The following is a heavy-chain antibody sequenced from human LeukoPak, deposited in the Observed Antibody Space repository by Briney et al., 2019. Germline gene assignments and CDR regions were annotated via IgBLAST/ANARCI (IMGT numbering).Heavy chain of an antibody. CDR1: GGSVSSSDYY. CDR3: ARHGILYYFDY. V-gene: IGHV4-39*01. Sequence: MASETLSLTCTVSGGSVSSSDYYWGWIRQPPGKGLEWIGTIYYSGNTYYNPSFKSRVAISVDTSKNQFSLKLTSVTAADTAVYYCARHGILYYFDYWGQGTLVTVSS. CDR2: IYYSGNT. D-gene: IGHD1-26*01. J-gene: IGHJ4*02.